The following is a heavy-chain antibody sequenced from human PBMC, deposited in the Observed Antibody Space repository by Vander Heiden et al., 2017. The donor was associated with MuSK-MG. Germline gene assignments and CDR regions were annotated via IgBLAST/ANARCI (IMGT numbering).Heavy chain of an antibody. V-gene: IGHV2-5*02. CDR3: AHSVTMVRGVIVPFDY. CDR2: IYWDDDK. Sequence: QITLKESGPTLVKPTQTLTLTCTFSGFSLSTRGVGVGWIRQPPGKALEWLALIYWDDDKRYSPSLKSRLTITKDTSKNQVVLTMTNMDPVDTATYYCAHSVTMVRGVIVPFDYWGQGTLVTVSS. CDR1: GFSLSTRGVG. J-gene: IGHJ4*02. D-gene: IGHD3-10*01.